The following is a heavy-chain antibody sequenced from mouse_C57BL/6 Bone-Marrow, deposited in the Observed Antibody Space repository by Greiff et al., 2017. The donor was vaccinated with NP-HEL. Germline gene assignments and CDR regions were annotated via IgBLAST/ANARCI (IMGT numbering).Heavy chain of an antibody. V-gene: IGHV6-3*01. CDR1: GFTFSNYW. J-gene: IGHJ4*01. CDR3: TIGLLRFYYAMDY. CDR2: IRLKSDNYAT. Sequence: EVMLVESGGGLVQPGGSMKLSCVASGFTFSNYWMNWVRQSPEKGLEWVAQIRLKSDNYATHYADSVKGRFTISRDDSKSNVYLQMNNFSAEDTGIYYCTIGLLRFYYAMDYWGQGTSVTVSS. D-gene: IGHD2-3*01.